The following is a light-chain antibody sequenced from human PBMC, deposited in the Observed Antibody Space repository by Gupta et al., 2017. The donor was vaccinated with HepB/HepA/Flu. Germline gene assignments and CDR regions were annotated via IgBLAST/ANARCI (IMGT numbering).Light chain of an antibody. CDR3: QQYYRVAPWT. J-gene: IGKJ1*01. V-gene: IGKV4-1*01. Sequence: IVMTQSPDSLAVSLGERATINCKSSQSVLNRSNKKNYLAWYQQRLGQPPKLLIYWASARESGVPDRFRGSGSGTECTLTISSLQAEDVAVDYWQQYYRVAPWTFGQGTKVEIK. CDR1: QSVLNRSNKKNY. CDR2: WAS.